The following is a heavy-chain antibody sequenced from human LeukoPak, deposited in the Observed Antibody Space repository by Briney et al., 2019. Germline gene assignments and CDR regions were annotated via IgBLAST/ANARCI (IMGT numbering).Heavy chain of an antibody. J-gene: IGHJ4*02. Sequence: SETLSLTCTVSGGSISNYYWSWTRQPPGKGLEWIGYIYYSGSTNYNPSLKSRVTISVDTSKNQFSLKLSSVTAADTAVYYCASGDYYDSSGWYWGQGTLVTVSS. CDR2: IYYSGST. CDR1: GGSISNYY. CDR3: ASGDYYDSSGWY. V-gene: IGHV4-59*08. D-gene: IGHD3-22*01.